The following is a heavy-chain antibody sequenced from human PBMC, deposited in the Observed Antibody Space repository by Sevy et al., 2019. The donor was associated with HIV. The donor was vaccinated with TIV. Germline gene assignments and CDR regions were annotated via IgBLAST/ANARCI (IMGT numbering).Heavy chain of an antibody. J-gene: IGHJ4*02. CDR1: GGSISSYY. CDR3: ASTTVTTNYFDY. Sequence: SETLSLTCTVSGGSISSYYWSWIRQPPGKGLEWIGYIYYSGSTNYNPSLKSRVTISVDTSKNQFSLKLSSVTAADTAVYYCASTTVTTNYFDYWGRGTLVTVSS. V-gene: IGHV4-59*01. D-gene: IGHD4-17*01. CDR2: IYYSGST.